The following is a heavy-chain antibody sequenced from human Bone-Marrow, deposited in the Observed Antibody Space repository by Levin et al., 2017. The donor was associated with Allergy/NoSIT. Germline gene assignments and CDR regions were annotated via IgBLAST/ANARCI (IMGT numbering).Heavy chain of an antibody. J-gene: IGHJ6*02. Sequence: GGSLRLSCAASGFTFSDYYMSWIRQAPGKGLEWVSYISSSGSTIYYADSVKGRFTISRDNAKNSLYLQMNSLRAEDTAVYYCARGGIARDYYDSSGYYYLYYYYGMDVWGQGTTVTVSS. CDR1: GFTFSDYY. D-gene: IGHD3-22*01. CDR2: ISSSGSTI. V-gene: IGHV3-11*01. CDR3: ARGGIARDYYDSSGYYYLYYYYGMDV.